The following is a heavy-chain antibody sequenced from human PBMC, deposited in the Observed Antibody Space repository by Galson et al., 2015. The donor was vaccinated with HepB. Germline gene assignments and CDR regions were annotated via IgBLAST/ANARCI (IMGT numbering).Heavy chain of an antibody. Sequence: LSLTCAVYGGSFSGYYWSWIRQPPGKGLEWIGEINHSGSTNYNPSLKSRVTISVDTSKNQFSLKLSSVTAADTAVYYCARGPKRGVRGRLFQHWGQGTLVTVSS. CDR3: ARGPKRGVRGRLFQH. CDR1: GGSFSGYY. J-gene: IGHJ1*01. CDR2: INHSGST. D-gene: IGHD3-10*01. V-gene: IGHV4-34*01.